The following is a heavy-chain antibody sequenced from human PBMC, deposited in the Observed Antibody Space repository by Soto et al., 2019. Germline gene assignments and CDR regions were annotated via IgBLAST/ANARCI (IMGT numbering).Heavy chain of an antibody. D-gene: IGHD4-17*01. V-gene: IGHV5-51*01. J-gene: IGHJ4*02. Sequence: PGEPLKISCQGSGYTFATYWIGWVRPMPGKGLEWMAIIYPSDSDTRYSPSFQGQVTISADKSISTTYLQWSSLKASDTAMYYCARERATGDSYFEFWGQGTLVNLSS. CDR1: GYTFATYW. CDR2: IYPSDSDT. CDR3: ARERATGDSYFEF.